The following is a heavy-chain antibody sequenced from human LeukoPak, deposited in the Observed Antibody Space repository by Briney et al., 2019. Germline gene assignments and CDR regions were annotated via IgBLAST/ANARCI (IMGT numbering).Heavy chain of an antibody. CDR1: GYTFTSYG. V-gene: IGHV1-18*01. J-gene: IGHJ3*02. CDR3: ARDRYCSGGSCYGAFDI. Sequence: ASVKVSCKASGYTFTSYGISWVRQAPGQGLEWMGWISAYNGNTNYAQKLQGRVTMTTDTSTSTAYMELRSRRSDDTAVYYCARDRYCSGGSCYGAFDIWGQGTMVTVSS. D-gene: IGHD2-15*01. CDR2: ISAYNGNT.